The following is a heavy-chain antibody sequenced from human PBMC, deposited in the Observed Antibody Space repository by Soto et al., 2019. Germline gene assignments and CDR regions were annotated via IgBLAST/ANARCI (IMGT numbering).Heavy chain of an antibody. CDR1: GYSFTTFD. J-gene: IGHJ4*02. V-gene: IGHV1-8*01. CDR3: ARGMTTVTTFDY. CDR2: MNPRSGDA. Sequence: GASVKVSCKTSGYSFTTFDISWVRQATGQGLEWMGWMNPRSGDADYAQKFQGRVTISVDRSKNQFSLKLSSVTAADTAVYYCARGMTTVTTFDYWGQGTLVTVSS. D-gene: IGHD4-4*01.